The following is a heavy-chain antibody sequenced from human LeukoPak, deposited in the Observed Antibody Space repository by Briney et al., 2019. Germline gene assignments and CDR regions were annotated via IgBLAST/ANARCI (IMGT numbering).Heavy chain of an antibody. CDR1: GFTFSSYS. CDR3: ARATVHYDILTGYDY. CDR2: ISSSSSYI. D-gene: IGHD3-9*01. V-gene: IGHV3-21*01. Sequence: GGSLRLSCAASGFTFSSYSMNWVRQAPGKGLEWVSSISSSSSYIHYADSVKGRFTISRDNAKNSLYLQMNSLRAEDTAVYYCARATVHYDILTGYDYWGQGTLVTVSS. J-gene: IGHJ4*02.